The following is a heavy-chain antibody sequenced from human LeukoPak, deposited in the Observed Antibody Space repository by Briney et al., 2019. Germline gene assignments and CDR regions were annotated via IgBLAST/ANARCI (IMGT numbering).Heavy chain of an antibody. CDR2: ISSSSSTR. V-gene: IGHV3-48*01. D-gene: IGHD3/OR15-3a*01. CDR1: GFTFSSYS. Sequence: GGSLRLSCAASGFTFSSYSMNWVRQAPGKGLEWVSFISSSSSTRYYGDSVKGRFTISRDNAKNSLYLQMNSLRAEDTAVYYCARDVGSMVFVSPTQFDYWGQGTLVTVSS. CDR3: ARDVGSMVFVSPTQFDY. J-gene: IGHJ4*02.